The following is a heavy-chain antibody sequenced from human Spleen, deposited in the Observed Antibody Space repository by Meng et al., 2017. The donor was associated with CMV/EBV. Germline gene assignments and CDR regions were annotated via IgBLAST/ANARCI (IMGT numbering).Heavy chain of an antibody. J-gene: IGHJ4*02. Sequence: TVSGGSISSGDYYWSWIRQPPGKGLGWIGYIYYSENTYYTPSLKSRVTISVDTSKNQFSLKLNSVTAADTAVYYCARVNGGSYQFDYWGQGTLVTVSS. V-gene: IGHV4-30-4*01. D-gene: IGHD1-26*01. CDR2: IYYSENT. CDR3: ARVNGGSYQFDY. CDR1: GGSISSGDYY.